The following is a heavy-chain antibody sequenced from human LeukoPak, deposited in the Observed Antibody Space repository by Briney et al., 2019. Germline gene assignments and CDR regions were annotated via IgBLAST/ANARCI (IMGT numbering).Heavy chain of an antibody. CDR2: IYHSGST. Sequence: PSGTLSLTCAVSGGSISSSNWWSWVRQPPGKGLEWIGEIYHSGSTNYNPSLKSRVTISVDKSKNQFSLKLSSVTAADTAVYYCARASYDSSGYIGFDYWGQGTLVTVSS. J-gene: IGHJ4*02. CDR3: ARASYDSSGYIGFDY. CDR1: GGSISSSNW. V-gene: IGHV4-4*02. D-gene: IGHD3-22*01.